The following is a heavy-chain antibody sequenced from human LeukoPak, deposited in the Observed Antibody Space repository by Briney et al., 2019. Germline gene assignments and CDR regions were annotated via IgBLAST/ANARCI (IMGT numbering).Heavy chain of an antibody. D-gene: IGHD1-7*01. Sequence: SETLSLTCTVSGGSISSGDYYWRWIRQPPGKGGEWIGYIYYSGSTYYNPSLKSRVTISVDTSKNQFSLKLSSVTAADTAVYYCARVYWNYAFDIWGQGTMVTVSS. CDR3: ARVYWNYAFDI. CDR1: GGSISSGDYY. CDR2: IYYSGST. J-gene: IGHJ3*02. V-gene: IGHV4-30-4*08.